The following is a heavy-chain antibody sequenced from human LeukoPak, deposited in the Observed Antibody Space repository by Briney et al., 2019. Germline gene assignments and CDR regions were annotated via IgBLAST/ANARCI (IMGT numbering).Heavy chain of an antibody. CDR2: IYSGGST. Sequence: GGSVRLSCAASGFTVSSNYMSWVRQAPGKGLEWVSVIYSGGSTYYADSVKGRFTISRDNSKNTLYLQMNSLRAEDTAVYYCARSEGYDSHFDYWGQGTLVTVSS. CDR3: ARSEGYDSHFDY. D-gene: IGHD5-12*01. CDR1: GFTVSSNY. V-gene: IGHV3-53*01. J-gene: IGHJ4*02.